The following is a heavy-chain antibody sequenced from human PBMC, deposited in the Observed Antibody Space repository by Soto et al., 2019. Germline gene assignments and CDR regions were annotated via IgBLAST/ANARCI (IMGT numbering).Heavy chain of an antibody. J-gene: IGHJ5*02. Sequence: GGSLRLACAASGFTFRSYSMNWVRQAPGKGLEWVSYISISSRTIYYADSVKGRFTISRDDAKNSLYLQMNSLRDEDTSVYYCARDNGIAGSFDPWGQGTLVTVSS. V-gene: IGHV3-48*02. CDR2: ISISSRTI. CDR3: ARDNGIAGSFDP. D-gene: IGHD6-13*01. CDR1: GFTFRSYS.